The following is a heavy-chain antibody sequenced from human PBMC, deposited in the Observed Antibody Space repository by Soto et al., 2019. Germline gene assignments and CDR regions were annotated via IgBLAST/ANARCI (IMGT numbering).Heavy chain of an antibody. J-gene: IGHJ4*02. D-gene: IGHD2-21*01. CDR2: IYYTGAA. CDR1: GGSIDTGGFY. CDR3: ASGTFNDISFDS. Sequence: QVQLQESGPGLVKPSQTLTLTCSVSGGSIDTGGFYWSWARQLPGKGLQWIGYIYYTGAAYYNPALQRRVVISLDTSANQFSLSLTSLTAADTAVYYCASGTFNDISFDSWGQGRLVTVSS. V-gene: IGHV4-31*03.